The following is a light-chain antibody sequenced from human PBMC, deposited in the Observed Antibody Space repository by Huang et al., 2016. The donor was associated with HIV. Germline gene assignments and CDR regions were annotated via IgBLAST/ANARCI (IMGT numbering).Light chain of an antibody. J-gene: IGKJ4*01. CDR1: QSVSGTY. CDR3: QQYGTSPPSLT. Sequence: EIVLTQSPGTLSLSPGGRATLSCRASQSVSGTYLAWYQQKPGQAPRLLIYGTSIRATGIPDRFSGSGSATDFTLTISRLDPEDFAVYYCQQYGTSPPSLTFGGGTKVEIK. V-gene: IGKV3-20*01. CDR2: GTS.